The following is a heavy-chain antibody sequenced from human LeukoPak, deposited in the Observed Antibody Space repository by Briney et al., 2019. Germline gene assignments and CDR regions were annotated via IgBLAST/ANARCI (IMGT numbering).Heavy chain of an antibody. V-gene: IGHV3-23*01. D-gene: IGHD1-1*01. CDR1: GFTFSSYA. Sequence: GGSLRLSCAASGFTFSSYAMSWVRQAPGKGLEWVSATSGSGGSTYYADSVKGRFTISRDNSKNTLYLQMNSLRAEDTAVYYCATTDPGTFYYYYYMDVWGKGTTVTVSS. CDR2: TSGSGGST. J-gene: IGHJ6*03. CDR3: ATTDPGTFYYYYYMDV.